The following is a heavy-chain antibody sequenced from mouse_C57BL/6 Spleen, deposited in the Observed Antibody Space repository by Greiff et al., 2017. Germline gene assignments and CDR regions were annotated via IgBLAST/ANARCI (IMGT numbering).Heavy chain of an antibody. CDR1: GYAFSSSW. CDR2: IYPGDGDT. D-gene: IGHD2-10*02. V-gene: IGHV1-82*01. J-gene: IGHJ2*01. CDR3: ARSGYGNYEGDFDY. Sequence: VMLVESGPELVKPGASVKISCKASGYAFSSSWMNWVKQRPGKGLEWIGRIYPGDGDTNYNGKFKGKATLTADKSSSTAYMQLSSLTSEDSAVYFCARSGYGNYEGDFDYWGQGTTLTVSS.